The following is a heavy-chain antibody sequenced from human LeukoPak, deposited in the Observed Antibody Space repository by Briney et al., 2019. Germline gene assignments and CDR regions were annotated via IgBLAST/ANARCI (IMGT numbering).Heavy chain of an antibody. D-gene: IGHD2-2*01. Sequence: SETLSLTCTVSGGSISSYYWSWIRQPAGKGLEWIGRISTSGSTNYNPSFKSRVTMSVDTSKNQFSLKLSSVTAADTAVYYCARVPVVVPAALNYFDYWGQGTLVTVSS. CDR3: ARVPVVVPAALNYFDY. J-gene: IGHJ4*02. CDR1: GGSISSYY. V-gene: IGHV4-4*07. CDR2: ISTSGST.